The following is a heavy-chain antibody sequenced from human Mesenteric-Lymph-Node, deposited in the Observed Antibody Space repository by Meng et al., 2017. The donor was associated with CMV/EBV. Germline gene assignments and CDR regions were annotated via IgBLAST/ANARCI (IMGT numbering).Heavy chain of an antibody. D-gene: IGHD3-16*01. Sequence: GGSLRLSCAASGSTFSNYWMHWVRQAPGKGLEWVANIKQDGSEKYYVDSVRGRFTISRDNAKNTLYLQMNSLRAEDTAVYYCARGFWVWGQGTLVTVSS. J-gene: IGHJ4*02. CDR3: ARGFWV. V-gene: IGHV3-7*01. CDR1: GSTFSNYW. CDR2: IKQDGSEK.